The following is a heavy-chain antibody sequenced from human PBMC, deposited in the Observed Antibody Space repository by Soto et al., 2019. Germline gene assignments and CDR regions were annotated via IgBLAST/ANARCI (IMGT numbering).Heavy chain of an antibody. Sequence: QVQLVESGGGLVKPGGSLRLSCAASGFSFSDYYIHWHRQAPGKGLERVSFISRSSAYSNHPDSVKGLFTNSRDNAKNSVYLQMNDLRAEDTSVYYGARDRDTLIRGVYHHWGQGALVTVSS. J-gene: IGHJ1*01. CDR3: ARDRDTLIRGVYHH. CDR1: GFSFSDYY. D-gene: IGHD3-10*01. CDR2: ISRSSAYS. V-gene: IGHV3-11*05.